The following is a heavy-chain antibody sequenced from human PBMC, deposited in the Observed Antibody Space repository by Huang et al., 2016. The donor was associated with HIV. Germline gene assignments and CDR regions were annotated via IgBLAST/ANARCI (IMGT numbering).Heavy chain of an antibody. CDR3: ATKTAAMDI. CDR1: TFTFGAYW. Sequence: VESWGRLVQPGGSIRLSCVGSTFTFGAYWMSWVRQSPGKGMEWVANIKQDESEKYYVESVKGRFNISRDNAKKVLFLEMNNVRVEDTATYYCATKTAAMDIWGQGTTVTVS. D-gene: IGHD1-7*01. V-gene: IGHV3-7*01. CDR2: IKQDESEK. J-gene: IGHJ6*02.